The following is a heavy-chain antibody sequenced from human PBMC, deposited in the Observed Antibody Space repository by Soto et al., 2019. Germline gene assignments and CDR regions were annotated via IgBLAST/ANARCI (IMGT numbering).Heavy chain of an antibody. Sequence: GGSLRLSCAASVFSFSRYAMMLVRQAPGKGQECVSGMTGSGGDIRYADSVKGRFTISKDSSKNTIYLQMNSLRAEDTAIYYCAKDAVYNDGLWLVANWGQGTLVTLSS. J-gene: IGHJ4*02. CDR3: AKDAVYNDGLWLVAN. V-gene: IGHV3-23*01. CDR1: VFSFSRYA. CDR2: MTGSGGDI. D-gene: IGHD5-12*01.